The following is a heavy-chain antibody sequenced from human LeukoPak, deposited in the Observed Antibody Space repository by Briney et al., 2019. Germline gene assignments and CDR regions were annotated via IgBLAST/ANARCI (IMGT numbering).Heavy chain of an antibody. J-gene: IGHJ4*02. V-gene: IGHV1-2*02. D-gene: IGHD2-15*01. CDR1: GYTFTGYY. CDR2: INPNSGGT. CDR3: AREDIVVVVAATPRTNGIDY. Sequence: ASVKVSCKASGYTFTGYYMHWVRQAPGQGLEWMGWINPNSGGTNYAQKFQGRVTMTRDTSISTAYMELSRLRSDDTAVYYCAREDIVVVVAATPRTNGIDYWGQGTLVTVSS.